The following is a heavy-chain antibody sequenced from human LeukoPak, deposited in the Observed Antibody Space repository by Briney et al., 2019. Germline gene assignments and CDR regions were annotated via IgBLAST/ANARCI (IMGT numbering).Heavy chain of an antibody. CDR2: IWSDGSNK. CDR1: GFTFSSYG. D-gene: IGHD3-9*01. J-gene: IGHJ1*01. Sequence: PGGSLRLSCSASGFTFSSYGMDWVRQAPGKGLEGGAVIWSDGSNKYYADSVKGRFTISRDNSKNTHYLQMDSLRAEDTAVYYCARGGYYDILTGYYSAEYFQHWGQGTLVRVSS. V-gene: IGHV3-33*01. CDR3: ARGGYYDILTGYYSAEYFQH.